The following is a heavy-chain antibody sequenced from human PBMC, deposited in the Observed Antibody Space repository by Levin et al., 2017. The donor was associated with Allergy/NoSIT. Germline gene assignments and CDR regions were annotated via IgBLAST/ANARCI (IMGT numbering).Heavy chain of an antibody. CDR1: GFTFSSYA. D-gene: IGHD5-18*01. Sequence: GGSLRLSCAVSGFTFSSYAMSWVRQAPGKGLEWVSSISGSGKSTYYADSVKGRFTISRDNSKNTLYLQMNSLRAEDTAVYYCAKDGPTGRDTATISYFDYWGQGTLVTVSS. V-gene: IGHV3-23*01. J-gene: IGHJ4*02. CDR2: ISGSGKST. CDR3: AKDGPTGRDTATISYFDY.